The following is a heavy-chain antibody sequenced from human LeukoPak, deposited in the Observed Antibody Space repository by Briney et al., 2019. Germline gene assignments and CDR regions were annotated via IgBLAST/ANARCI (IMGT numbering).Heavy chain of an antibody. CDR1: GFTFSRYA. J-gene: IGHJ1*01. D-gene: IGHD3-22*01. V-gene: IGHV3-30*04. CDR2: ISYDGSNK. Sequence: GGSLRLSCAASGFTFSRYAMHWVRQAPGKGLEWVAVISYDGSNKYYADSVKGRFTISRDNSKNTLYLQMNSLRTEDTAIYYCAKEDVVVITIRYFQHWGQGTLVTVSS. CDR3: AKEDVVVITIRYFQH.